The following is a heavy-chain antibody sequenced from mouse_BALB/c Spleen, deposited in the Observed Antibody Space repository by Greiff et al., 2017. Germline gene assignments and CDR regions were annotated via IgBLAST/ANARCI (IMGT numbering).Heavy chain of an antibody. CDR1: GYTFTSYD. J-gene: IGHJ3*01. Sequence: QVQLQQSGAELVKPGASVKLSCKASGYTFTSYDINWVRQRPEQGLEWIGWIFPGDGSTTYNEKFKGKATLTTDKSSSTAYMQLSRRTSEDAAVYFCARGETGTTAYWGQGTLVTVSA. V-gene: IGHV1S56*01. D-gene: IGHD4-1*01. CDR2: IFPGDGST. CDR3: ARGETGTTAY.